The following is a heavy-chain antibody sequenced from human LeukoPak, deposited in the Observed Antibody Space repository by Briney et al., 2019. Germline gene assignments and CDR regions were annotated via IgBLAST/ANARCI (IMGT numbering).Heavy chain of an antibody. CDR2: IRDDGTKQ. V-gene: IGHV3-30*02. CDR1: GFTFSSYG. J-gene: IGHJ4*02. Sequence: GGSLRLSCAASGFTFSSYGMHWVRQAPGKGLEWVTYIRDDGTKQYYTDSVKGRFTISRDNSKNTLYLQMNSLRAEDTAVYYCAKVGLYSSSWYDYWGQGTLVTVSS. CDR3: AKVGLYSSSWYDY. D-gene: IGHD6-13*01.